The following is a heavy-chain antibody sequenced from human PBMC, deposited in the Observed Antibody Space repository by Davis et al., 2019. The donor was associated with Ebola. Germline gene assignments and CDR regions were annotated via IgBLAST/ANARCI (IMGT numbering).Heavy chain of an antibody. V-gene: IGHV3-23*01. Sequence: GESLKISCAASGFSFSSHAMSWVRQAPGKGLEWVSSITGSGGSIYYADSVKGRFTISRDSSKNTLYLQMNSLRAEDTAVYYCVCPPTRITILLGAFDIWGQGTMVTVSS. CDR1: GFSFSSHA. CDR2: ITGSGGSI. J-gene: IGHJ3*02. CDR3: VCPPTRITILLGAFDI. D-gene: IGHD3-9*01.